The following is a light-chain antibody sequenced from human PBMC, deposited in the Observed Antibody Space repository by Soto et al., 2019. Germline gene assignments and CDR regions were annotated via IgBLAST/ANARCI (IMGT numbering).Light chain of an antibody. CDR2: AGS. CDR1: QSISIN. CDR3: QQYGSSPWT. J-gene: IGKJ1*01. V-gene: IGKV3-20*01. Sequence: EIVLTQSPGTLSVSPGDRVTLSCRASQSISINLAWYQHKPGQAPRLLIHAGSTRATGIPARISGSGSGTEFTLTISRLEPEDFAVYYCQQYGSSPWTFGQGTKVEIK.